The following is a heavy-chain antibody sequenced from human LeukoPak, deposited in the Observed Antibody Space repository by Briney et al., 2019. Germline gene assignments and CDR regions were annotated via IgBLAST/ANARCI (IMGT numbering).Heavy chain of an antibody. Sequence: GGSLRLSCAASGFTFDDYGMSWVRQAPGKGLEWVSGINWNGGSTGYADSVKGRFTISRDNAKNSLYLQMNSLRAEDTALYYCARESVGATTNYYYYYYMDVWGKGTTVTVSS. CDR1: GFTFDDYG. V-gene: IGHV3-20*04. D-gene: IGHD1-26*01. CDR3: ARESVGATTNYYYYYYMDV. CDR2: INWNGGST. J-gene: IGHJ6*03.